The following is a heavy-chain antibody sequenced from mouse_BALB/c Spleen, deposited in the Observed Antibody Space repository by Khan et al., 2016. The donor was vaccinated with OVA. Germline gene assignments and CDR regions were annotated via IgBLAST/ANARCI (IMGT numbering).Heavy chain of an antibody. CDR1: GFTFSSYG. D-gene: IGHD1-1*01. J-gene: IGHJ4*01. V-gene: IGHV5-6*01. CDR2: ISSGGSYT. Sequence: EVELVESGGDLVKPGGSLKLSCAASGFTFSSYGMSWVRQTPDKRLEWVATISSGGSYTYYPDSVKGRFTISRNNDKKTLNLQMSSLKSEDTAMYYYARQGRGAMDYWGQGTSVTVSS. CDR3: ARQGRGAMDY.